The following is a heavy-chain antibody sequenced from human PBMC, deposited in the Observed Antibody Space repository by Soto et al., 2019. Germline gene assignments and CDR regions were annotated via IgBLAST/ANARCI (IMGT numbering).Heavy chain of an antibody. CDR3: ARDTARGYYYYGMDV. CDR2: IYYSGST. D-gene: IGHD3-10*01. V-gene: IGHV4-31*03. Sequence: SETLSLTCTVSGGSISSGGYYWSWIRQHPGKGLEWIGYIYYSGSTYYNPSLKSRVTISVDTSKNQFSLKLSSVTAADTAVYYCARDTARGYYYYGMDVWGQGTTVTVSS. CDR1: GGSISSGGYY. J-gene: IGHJ6*02.